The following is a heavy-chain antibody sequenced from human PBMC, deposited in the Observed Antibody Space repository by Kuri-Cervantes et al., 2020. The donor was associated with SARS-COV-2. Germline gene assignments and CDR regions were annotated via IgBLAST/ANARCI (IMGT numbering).Heavy chain of an antibody. CDR1: GGSIRGNH. Sequence: GSLRRSCTVSGGSIRGNHWNWIRQAPGKGLEWVSYIYSSGSTKYNPSLKSRVTISVDTSKNQFSLKLSSVTAADTAVYYCARRPWGITIFGVVTSDGFDIWGQGTMVNVSS. CDR3: ARRPWGITIFGVVTSDGFDI. D-gene: IGHD3-3*01. J-gene: IGHJ3*02. CDR2: IYSSGST. V-gene: IGHV4-4*08.